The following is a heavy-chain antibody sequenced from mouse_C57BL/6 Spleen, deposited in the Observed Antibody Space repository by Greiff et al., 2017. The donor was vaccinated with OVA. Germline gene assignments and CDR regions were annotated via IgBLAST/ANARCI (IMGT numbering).Heavy chain of an antibody. J-gene: IGHJ4*01. CDR1: GFTFSDYY. CDR3: ARDGDYGYAMDY. D-gene: IGHD2-4*01. Sequence: EVKVVESEGGLVQPGSSMKLSCTASGFTFSDYYMAWVRQVPEKGLEWVANINYDGSSTYYLDSLKSRFIISRDNAKNSLYLQMSSLKSEDTATYYCARDGDYGYAMDYWGQGTSVTVSS. V-gene: IGHV5-16*01. CDR2: INYDGSST.